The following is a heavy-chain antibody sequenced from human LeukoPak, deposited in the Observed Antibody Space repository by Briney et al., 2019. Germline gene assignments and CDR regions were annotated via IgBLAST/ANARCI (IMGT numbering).Heavy chain of an antibody. J-gene: IGHJ3*02. CDR2: ISGSGGST. CDR3: AKDRIYSDYLGAFDI. CDR1: GFTFSTYA. Sequence: GGSLRLSCAASGFTFSTYAMSWVRQAPGKGLEWVSAISGSGGSTYYADSVKGRFTISRDNSKNTLYLQMNSLRAEDTAVYYCAKDRIYSDYLGAFDIWGQGTMVTVSS. D-gene: IGHD4-11*01. V-gene: IGHV3-23*01.